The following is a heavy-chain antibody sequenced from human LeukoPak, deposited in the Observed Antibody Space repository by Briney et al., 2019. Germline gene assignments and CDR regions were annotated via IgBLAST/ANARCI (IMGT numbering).Heavy chain of an antibody. D-gene: IGHD3-3*01. CDR2: INPNSGGT. V-gene: IGHV1-2*02. CDR1: GYTFTGYY. Sequence: VASVKVSCKASGYTFTGYYMHWVRQAPGQGLEWMGWINPNSGGTNYAQKFQGRVTMTRDTSISTAYMELSRLRSDDTAVYYCARDPYYDFWSGVFDPWGQGTLVTVSS. J-gene: IGHJ5*02. CDR3: ARDPYYDFWSGVFDP.